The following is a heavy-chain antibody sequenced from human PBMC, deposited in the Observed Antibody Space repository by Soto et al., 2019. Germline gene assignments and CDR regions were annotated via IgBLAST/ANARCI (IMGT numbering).Heavy chain of an antibody. Sequence: RLSLRLSCAASGFMFSSYWMSWVRQAPGKVLEWVANIKQDGSEKQYVDSVKVRCTISRDNAKNSLYLQMNSLRAEDTAVYYRARRVANYYDSSGHLNWFDPWGQGTLVTVSS. CDR2: IKQDGSEK. D-gene: IGHD3-22*01. CDR1: GFMFSSYW. CDR3: ARRVANYYDSSGHLNWFDP. J-gene: IGHJ5*02. V-gene: IGHV3-7*03.